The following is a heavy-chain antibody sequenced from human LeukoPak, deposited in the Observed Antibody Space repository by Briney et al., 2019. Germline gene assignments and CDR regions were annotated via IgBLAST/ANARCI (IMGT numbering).Heavy chain of an antibody. CDR1: GGSISSYY. CDR2: IYYSGST. V-gene: IGHV4-59*01. CDR3: ARDRGETYCSGGSCYRLGYGMDV. Sequence: SETLSLTCTVSGGSISSYYWSWIRQPPGKGLEWIGYIYYSGSTNYNPSLKSRVTISVDTSKNQFSLKLSSVTAAGTAVYYCARDRGETYCSGGSCYRLGYGMDVWGKGTTVTVSS. D-gene: IGHD2-15*01. J-gene: IGHJ6*04.